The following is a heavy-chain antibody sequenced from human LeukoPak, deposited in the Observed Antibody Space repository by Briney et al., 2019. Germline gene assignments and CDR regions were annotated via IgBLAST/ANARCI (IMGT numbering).Heavy chain of an antibody. CDR1: GFIFSSYR. Sequence: GGSLRLSCAASGFIFSSYRMSWVRQAPGKGLEWVANIKEDGSEKYYVDSVKGRFTISRDNAKNSLYLQMNSLRAEDTALYYCAKDISGVAAAVVSFDYWGQGTLVTVSS. D-gene: IGHD6-13*01. V-gene: IGHV3-7*03. J-gene: IGHJ4*02. CDR3: AKDISGVAAAVVSFDY. CDR2: IKEDGSEK.